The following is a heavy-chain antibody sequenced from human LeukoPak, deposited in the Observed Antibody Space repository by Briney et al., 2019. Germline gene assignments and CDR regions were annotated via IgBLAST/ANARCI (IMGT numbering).Heavy chain of an antibody. J-gene: IGHJ6*03. D-gene: IGHD6-6*01. Sequence: PSQTLSLTCTVSGGSISSSSYYWGWIRQPPGKGLEWVGSIYYSGSTYYNPSLKSRVTISVDTSKNQFSLKLSSVTAADTAVYYCARDRWGSTSSESRTDYYYYYMDVWGKGTTVTVSS. CDR2: IYYSGST. CDR1: GGSISSSSYY. V-gene: IGHV4-39*07. CDR3: ARDRWGSTSSESRTDYYYYYMDV.